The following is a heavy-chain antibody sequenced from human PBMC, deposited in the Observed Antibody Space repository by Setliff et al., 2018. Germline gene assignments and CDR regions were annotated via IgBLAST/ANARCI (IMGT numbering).Heavy chain of an antibody. Sequence: PGGSLRLSCAASGFTFSSYEMNWVRQAPGKGLEWVSYISSSGSTIYYADSVKGRFTISRDNAKNSLYLQMNSLRAEDTAVYYCARLYQEPLGLSTYYYYYGMDVWGQGTTVTVSS. J-gene: IGHJ6*02. CDR2: ISSSGSTI. CDR1: GFTFSSYE. D-gene: IGHD3-16*02. V-gene: IGHV3-48*03. CDR3: ARLYQEPLGLSTYYYYYGMDV.